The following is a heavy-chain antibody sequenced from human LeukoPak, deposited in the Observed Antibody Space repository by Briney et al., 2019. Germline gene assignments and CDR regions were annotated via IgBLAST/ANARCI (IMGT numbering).Heavy chain of an antibody. J-gene: IGHJ4*02. CDR1: GYTFTSYA. D-gene: IGHD6-13*01. CDR3: ARVHSSSWFRTYYFDY. Sequence: ASVKVSCKASGYTFTSYAMNWVRQAPGQGLEWMGWINTNTGNPTYAQGFTGRFVFSLDTSVSTAYLQISSLKAEDTAVYYCARVHSSSWFRTYYFDYWGQGTLVTDSS. V-gene: IGHV7-4-1*02. CDR2: INTNTGNP.